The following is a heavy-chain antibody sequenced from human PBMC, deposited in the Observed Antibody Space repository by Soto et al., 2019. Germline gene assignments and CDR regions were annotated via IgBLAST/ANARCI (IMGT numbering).Heavy chain of an antibody. J-gene: IGHJ4*02. D-gene: IGHD1-26*01. Sequence: GASVKVSCKASGGTFSNHAISWVRQAPGQGPEWMGGIIPLSGTTNYVQKFQGRDTSNGTAYLQMNSLNIEDSAVYYCSGAESPDTAYFSLYWGQGTPVTVSS. CDR3: SGAESPDTAYFSLY. V-gene: IGHV1-69*13. CDR2: IIPLSGTT. CDR1: GGTFSNHA.